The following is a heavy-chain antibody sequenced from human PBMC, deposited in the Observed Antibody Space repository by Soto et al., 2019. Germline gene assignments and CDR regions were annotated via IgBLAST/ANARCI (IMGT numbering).Heavy chain of an antibody. V-gene: IGHV3-53*01. CDR1: GFTVSGNY. Sequence: GGSLRLSCAASGFTVSGNYMSWVRQAPGKGLEWVSVIYSGGSTYYADSVKGRFTISRDNSKNTLYLQMNSLRAEDTAVYYCARGSGYDILTGYSDVWGQGTTVTVSS. D-gene: IGHD3-9*01. CDR3: ARGSGYDILTGYSDV. J-gene: IGHJ6*02. CDR2: IYSGGST.